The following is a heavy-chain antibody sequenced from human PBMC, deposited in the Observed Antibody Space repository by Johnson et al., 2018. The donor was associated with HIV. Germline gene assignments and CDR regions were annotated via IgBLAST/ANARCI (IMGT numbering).Heavy chain of an antibody. CDR1: GFTFSSYA. CDR2: ISYDGSNK. D-gene: IGHD1-1*01. CDR3: ARFPPGERDDAFDI. V-gene: IGHV3-30-3*01. J-gene: IGHJ3*02. Sequence: QVQLVESGGGVVQPGRSLRLSCAASGFTFSSYAMHWVRQAPGKGLEWVAVISYDGSNKYYADYVKGRFTISRDNSKNTLYLQMNSLRAEDTAVYYCARFPPGERDDAFDIWGQGTMVTVSS.